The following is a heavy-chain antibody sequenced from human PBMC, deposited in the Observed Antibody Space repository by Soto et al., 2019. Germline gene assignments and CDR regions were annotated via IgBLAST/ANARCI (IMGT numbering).Heavy chain of an antibody. V-gene: IGHV1-46*01. CDR1: GYTFTSYY. Sequence: QVQLVQSGAEVKKPGASVKVSCKASGYTFTSYYMHWVRQAPGQGLEWMGIINPSGGSTSYAQKFQGRVTMTRHTSTSTVYMELSSLRSEDTAVYYCARDGNTIFGVVIAAPKYYFDYWGQGTLVTVSS. D-gene: IGHD3-3*01. CDR3: ARDGNTIFGVVIAAPKYYFDY. J-gene: IGHJ4*02. CDR2: INPSGGST.